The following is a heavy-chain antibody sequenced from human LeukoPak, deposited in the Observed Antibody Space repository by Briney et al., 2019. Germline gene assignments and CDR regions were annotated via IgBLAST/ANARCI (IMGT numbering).Heavy chain of an antibody. Sequence: GGSLRLSCAASGFTFSRFTMNWVRQAPGKGLEWVSSITSSSSYIYYADSVKGRFTISRDNAKNSLYLQMNSLRAEDTAVYYCARDFYGDYVLDAFDIWGQGTMVTVSS. CDR1: GFTFSRFT. V-gene: IGHV3-21*01. CDR2: ITSSSSYI. J-gene: IGHJ3*02. CDR3: ARDFYGDYVLDAFDI. D-gene: IGHD4-17*01.